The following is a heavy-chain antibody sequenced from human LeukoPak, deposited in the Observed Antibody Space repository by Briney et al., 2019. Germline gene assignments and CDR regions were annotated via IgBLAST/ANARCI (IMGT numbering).Heavy chain of an antibody. CDR2: ISYDGTNK. J-gene: IGHJ4*02. D-gene: IGHD3-22*01. CDR3: ARVGVVTQPFYFDY. CDR1: AFTFSSYF. Sequence: HPGGSLRLSCAASAFTFSSYFMHWVRQAPGKGLEWVAVISYDGTNKYYADSVKGRFTIPRDNSKNTLYLQMSSLRAEDTAVYYCARVGVVTQPFYFDYWGQGTLVTVSS. V-gene: IGHV3-30*04.